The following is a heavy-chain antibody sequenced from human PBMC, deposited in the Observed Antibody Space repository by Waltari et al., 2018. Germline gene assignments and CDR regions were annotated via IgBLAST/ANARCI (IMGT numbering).Heavy chain of an antibody. Sequence: QVQLQQWGAGLLKPSETLSLTCAVYGGSFSGYYWSWIRKPPGKGLEWIGEINHSGSTNYNPSLKSRVTISVDTSKNQFSLKLSSVTAADTAVYYCASIRCSSTSCYLPPWGQGTLVTVSS. D-gene: IGHD2-2*01. CDR3: ASIRCSSTSCYLPP. CDR1: GGSFSGYY. CDR2: INHSGST. V-gene: IGHV4-34*01. J-gene: IGHJ5*02.